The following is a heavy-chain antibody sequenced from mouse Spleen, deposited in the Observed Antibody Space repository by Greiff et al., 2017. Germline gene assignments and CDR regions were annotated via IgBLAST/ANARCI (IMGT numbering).Heavy chain of an antibody. CDR1: GYTFTDYY. V-gene: IGHV1-19*01. J-gene: IGHJ4*01. Sequence: VQLQQSGPVLVKPGASVKMSCKASGYTFTDYYMNWVKQSHGKSLEWIGVINPYNGGTSYNQKFKGKATLTVDKSSSTAYMELNSLTSEDSAVYYCARVYYGSYYAMDYWGQGTSVTVSS. CDR3: ARVYYGSYYAMDY. D-gene: IGHD1-1*01. CDR2: INPYNGGT.